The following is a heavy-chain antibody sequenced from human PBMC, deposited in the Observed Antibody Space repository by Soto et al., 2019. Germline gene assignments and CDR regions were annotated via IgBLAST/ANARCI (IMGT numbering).Heavy chain of an antibody. Sequence: QVQLQESGPGLVKPSETLSLTCTVSGGSISSYYWSWIRQPPGKGLEWIGYIYYSGSTNYNPSLKSRVTISVDTSKNQFSLKLSSVTAADTAVYYCARQGDYSGEVRFDPWGQGTLVTVSS. J-gene: IGHJ5*02. D-gene: IGHD4-17*01. V-gene: IGHV4-59*08. CDR3: ARQGDYSGEVRFDP. CDR2: IYYSGST. CDR1: GGSISSYY.